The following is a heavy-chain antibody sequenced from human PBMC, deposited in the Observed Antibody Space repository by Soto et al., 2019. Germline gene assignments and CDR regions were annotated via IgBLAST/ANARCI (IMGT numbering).Heavy chain of an antibody. Sequence: EVQLVESGGGLVEPGGSLRLSCAASGFTLSNAWMSWVRQAPGKGLEWVGRIKSKTDGGTTEDAAPVRGRFTITRDDSKNTLDLQMSSLKTEDTAMYFCTSVKWGKLDYWGQGTLVTVSS. CDR2: IKSKTDGGTT. CDR3: TSVKWGKLDY. J-gene: IGHJ4*02. CDR1: GFTLSNAW. D-gene: IGHD1-26*01. V-gene: IGHV3-15*01.